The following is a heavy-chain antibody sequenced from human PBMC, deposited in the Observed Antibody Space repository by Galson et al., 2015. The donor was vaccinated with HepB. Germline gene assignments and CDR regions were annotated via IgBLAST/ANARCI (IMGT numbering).Heavy chain of an antibody. Sequence: SLRLSCAASGFTFSSFWMHWVRQVPGKGLVWVSRINSDGTTTNYADSVKGRFTISRDNAQNTVYLQMNSLRAEDTAVYYCTRGAGGSGTANYKIDYWGQGILVTVSS. CDR2: INSDGTTT. J-gene: IGHJ4*02. CDR3: TRGAGGSGTANYKIDY. D-gene: IGHD3-10*01. CDR1: GFTFSSFW. V-gene: IGHV3-74*01.